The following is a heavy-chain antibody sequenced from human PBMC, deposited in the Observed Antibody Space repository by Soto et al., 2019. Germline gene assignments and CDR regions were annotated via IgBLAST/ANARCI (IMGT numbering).Heavy chain of an antibody. CDR2: IYYSGST. Sequence: SGTLSLTCTVSGGSISSSSYYWGWIRQPPGKGLEWIGSIYYSGSTYYNPSLKSRVTISVDTSKNQFSLKLSSVTAADTAVYYCARSPPGTAMVIVAYWGQGTLVTVSS. V-gene: IGHV4-39*01. J-gene: IGHJ4*02. D-gene: IGHD5-18*01. CDR3: ARSPPGTAMVIVAY. CDR1: GGSISSSSYY.